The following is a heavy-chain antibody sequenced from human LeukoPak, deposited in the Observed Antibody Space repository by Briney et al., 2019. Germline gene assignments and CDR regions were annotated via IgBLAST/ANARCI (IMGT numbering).Heavy chain of an antibody. D-gene: IGHD3-22*01. Sequence: GGSLRLSCAASGFTFSSYSMNWVRQAPGKGLEWVSYISSSGSTIYYADSVKGRFTMSRENAKNSLYLQMNSLRAEDTAVYYCARGLDSSGYYGDYWGQGTLVTVSS. V-gene: IGHV3-48*04. CDR3: ARGLDSSGYYGDY. CDR1: GFTFSSYS. J-gene: IGHJ4*02. CDR2: ISSSGSTI.